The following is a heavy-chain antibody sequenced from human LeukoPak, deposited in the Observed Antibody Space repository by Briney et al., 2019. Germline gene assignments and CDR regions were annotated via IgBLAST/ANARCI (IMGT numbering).Heavy chain of an antibody. CDR3: ARSYGSGSGFDY. D-gene: IGHD3-10*01. CDR2: IYYSGST. Sequence: GSLRLSCAASGFTFSDYYMSWIRQPPGKGLEWIGSIYYSGSTYYNPSLKSRVTISVDTSKSQFSLKLSSVTAADTAVYYCARSYGSGSGFDYWGQGTLVTVSS. J-gene: IGHJ4*02. CDR1: GFTFSDYY. V-gene: IGHV4-38-2*01.